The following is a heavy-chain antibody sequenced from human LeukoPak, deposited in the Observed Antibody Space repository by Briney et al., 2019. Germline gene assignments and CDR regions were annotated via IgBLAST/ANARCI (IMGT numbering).Heavy chain of an antibody. V-gene: IGHV1-2*02. CDR2: INPNSGGT. CDR1: GYTFTVYY. Sequence: ASVKVSCKASGYTFTVYYIHWVRHAPGQGLEWMGWINPNSGGTNYEKKFQGRVTLTRDTSITTAYMELNRLRSDDTAVYYCAKARGLYCSSTSCYDCDVWGKGTTVTVSS. CDR3: AKARGLYCSSTSCYDCDV. D-gene: IGHD2-2*01. J-gene: IGHJ6*04.